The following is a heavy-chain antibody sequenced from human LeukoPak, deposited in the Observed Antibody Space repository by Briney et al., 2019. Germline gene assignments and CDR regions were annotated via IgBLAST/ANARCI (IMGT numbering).Heavy chain of an antibody. Sequence: SETLSLTCTVSGGSISSSSYYWGWIRQPPGKGLEWIGSIYYSGSTYYNPSLKRRVTIPVDTSKNQFSLKLSSVTAADTAVYYCARDRAVLLWFGELFGYFDYWGQGTLVTVSS. CDR2: IYYSGST. D-gene: IGHD3-10*01. V-gene: IGHV4-39*07. J-gene: IGHJ4*02. CDR1: GGSISSSSYY. CDR3: ARDRAVLLWFGELFGYFDY.